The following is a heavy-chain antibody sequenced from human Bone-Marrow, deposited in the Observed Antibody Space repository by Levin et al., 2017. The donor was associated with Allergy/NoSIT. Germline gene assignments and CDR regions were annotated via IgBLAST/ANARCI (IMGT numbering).Heavy chain of an antibody. Sequence: SVKVSCKASGGTFSSYAISWVRQAPGQGLEWMGGIIPIFGTANYAQKFQGRVTITADESTSTAYMELSSLRSEDTAVYYCARARVSDSSGYSPAFDIWGQGTMVTVSS. CDR1: GGTFSSYA. J-gene: IGHJ3*02. CDR2: IIPIFGTA. V-gene: IGHV1-69*13. D-gene: IGHD3-22*01. CDR3: ARARVSDSSGYSPAFDI.